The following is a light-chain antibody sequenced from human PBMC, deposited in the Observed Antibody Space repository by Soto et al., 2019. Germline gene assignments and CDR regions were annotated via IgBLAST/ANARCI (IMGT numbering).Light chain of an antibody. Sequence: DIVLTQSPGTLSLSPGERATLSCRASQSVSSNQLAWYQQRPGPAPRLLIYGASIRATGIPDRFSGSGSGTDFTLTISRLEPEDFAVYFCQQYGGSPVTFGPGTKVDMK. CDR2: GAS. CDR3: QQYGGSPVT. V-gene: IGKV3-20*01. J-gene: IGKJ3*01. CDR1: QSVSSNQ.